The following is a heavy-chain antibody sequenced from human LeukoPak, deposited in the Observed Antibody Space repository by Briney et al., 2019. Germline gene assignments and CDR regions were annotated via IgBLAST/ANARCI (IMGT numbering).Heavy chain of an antibody. D-gene: IGHD3-3*01. CDR1: GFTFSDYY. CDR3: ARDGDSVYYDFWSGYYLDYYYVDV. CDR2: ISSSGSTI. Sequence: GGSLRLSCAASGFTFSDYYMSWIRQAPGKGLEWVSYISSSGSTIYYADSVKGRFTISRDNAKNSLYLQMNSLRAEDTAVYYCARDGDSVYYDFWSGYYLDYYYVDVWGKGTTVTVSS. J-gene: IGHJ6*03. V-gene: IGHV3-11*01.